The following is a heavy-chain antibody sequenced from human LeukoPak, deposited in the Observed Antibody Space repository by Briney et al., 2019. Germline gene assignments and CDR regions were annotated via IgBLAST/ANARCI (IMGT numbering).Heavy chain of an antibody. CDR3: ARDLPAACSSTSCYIGTFDY. CDR1: GYTFTSYA. J-gene: IGHJ4*02. D-gene: IGHD2-2*02. CDR2: INPNSGGT. V-gene: IGHV1-2*02. Sequence: GASVKVSCKASGYTFTSYAMHWVRQAPGQGLVWMGWINPNSGGTNYAQKFQGRVTMTRDTSISTAYMELSRLRSDDTAVYYCARDLPAACSSTSCYIGTFDYWGQGTLVTVSS.